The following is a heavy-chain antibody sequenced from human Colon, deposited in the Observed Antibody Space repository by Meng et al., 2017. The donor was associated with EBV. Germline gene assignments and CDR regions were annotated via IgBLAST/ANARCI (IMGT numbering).Heavy chain of an antibody. CDR2: ISGSGLST. D-gene: IGHD2-15*01. CDR1: GFTFSSSA. CDR3: ATALY. V-gene: IGHV3-23*04. Sequence: EVEVVEAGGGLVQSGGSLRLSCAASGFTFSSSALSWVRQAPGRGLEWVSTISGSGLSTYYADSVKGRFTISRDNSKNTLYLQMNSLRAEDTALYYCATALYWGQGTLVTVSS. J-gene: IGHJ4*02.